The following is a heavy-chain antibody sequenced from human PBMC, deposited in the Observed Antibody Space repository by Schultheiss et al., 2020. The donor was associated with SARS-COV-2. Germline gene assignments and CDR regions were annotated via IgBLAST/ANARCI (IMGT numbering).Heavy chain of an antibody. D-gene: IGHD2-2*01. CDR2: IHYSGNT. J-gene: IGHJ6*02. CDR1: GGSIRSSSHS. V-gene: IGHV4-39*01. CDR3: ARQIVVPVARGYNRYHGLDV. Sequence: SETLSLTCIVSGGSIRSSSHSWGWIRQPPGKGLEWIGSIHYSGNTYDNPSLKSRVTLSVDTSKNQFSLKLSSVTAADTAVYYCARQIVVPVARGYNRYHGLDVWGQGTTVTVSS.